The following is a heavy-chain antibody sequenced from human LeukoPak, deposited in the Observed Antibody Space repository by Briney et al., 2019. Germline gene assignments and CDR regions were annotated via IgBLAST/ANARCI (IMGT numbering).Heavy chain of an antibody. V-gene: IGHV4-61*02. CDR3: ARAPSPLVAFDI. CDR2: IYTSGST. J-gene: IGHJ3*02. Sequence: SETLSLTCTVSGGSISSGSYYWSWIRQPAGKGLEWIGRIYTSGSTNYNPSLKSRVTISVGTSKNQFSLKLSSVTAADTAVYYCARAPSPLVAFDIWGQGTMVTVSS. CDR1: GGSISSGSYY. D-gene: IGHD2-21*01.